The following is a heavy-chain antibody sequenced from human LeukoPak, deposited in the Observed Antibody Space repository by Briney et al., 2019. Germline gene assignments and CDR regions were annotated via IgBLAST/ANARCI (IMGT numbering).Heavy chain of an antibody. Sequence: PGGSLRLSCAASGFTFSDYRMNWVRQAPGKGLEWVSSISSRSSYIYYADSVKGRFTISRDNAKNSLTLQMNSLRAEDTAVYYCARDEPDAKLDYWGQGTLVTVSS. J-gene: IGHJ4*02. D-gene: IGHD5-24*01. CDR1: GFTFSDYR. V-gene: IGHV3-21*01. CDR2: ISSRSSYI. CDR3: ARDEPDAKLDY.